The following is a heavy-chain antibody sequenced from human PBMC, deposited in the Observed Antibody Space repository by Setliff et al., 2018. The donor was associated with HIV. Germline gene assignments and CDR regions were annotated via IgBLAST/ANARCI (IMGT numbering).Heavy chain of an antibody. CDR2: ISQSGST. J-gene: IGHJ6*03. D-gene: IGHD3-22*01. Sequence: SETLSLTCAVSGGSISTGDWWTWVRQPPGKGLEWIGEISQSGSTNYNPSLKSRVTMSVDRSKNHFSLKLKSVTAADTALYYCARNYYDDTYYRPGVYYVFYMDVWGKGATVTVSS. V-gene: IGHV4-4*02. CDR3: ARNYYDDTYYRPGVYYVFYMDV. CDR1: GGSISTGDW.